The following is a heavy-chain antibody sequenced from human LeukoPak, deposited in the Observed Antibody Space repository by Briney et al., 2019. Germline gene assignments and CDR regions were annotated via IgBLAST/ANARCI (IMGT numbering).Heavy chain of an antibody. Sequence: GASVKVSCKASGYTFTGYYMHWVRQAPGQGLEWMGWINPNSGGTNYAQKFQGRVTMTRDTSISTAYMELSRLRPDDTAVYYCARADSSGYQAFDYWGQGTLVTVSS. D-gene: IGHD3-22*01. J-gene: IGHJ4*02. CDR3: ARADSSGYQAFDY. V-gene: IGHV1-2*02. CDR2: INPNSGGT. CDR1: GYTFTGYY.